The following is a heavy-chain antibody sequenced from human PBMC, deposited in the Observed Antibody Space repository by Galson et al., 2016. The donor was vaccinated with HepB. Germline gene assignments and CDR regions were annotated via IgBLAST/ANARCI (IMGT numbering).Heavy chain of an antibody. CDR2: IKQDGSEQ. CDR1: GFTFSYYW. D-gene: IGHD2-2*03. V-gene: IGHV3-7*01. CDR3: ARDLGSRYYFDF. Sequence: SLRLSCAVSGFTFSYYWMTWVRQAPGKGLEWVATIKQDGSEQYYVDSVKGRFTISRDNAKNALYLQVNSLRAEDTALYYCARDLGSRYYFDFWGQGTLVTVSS. J-gene: IGHJ4*02.